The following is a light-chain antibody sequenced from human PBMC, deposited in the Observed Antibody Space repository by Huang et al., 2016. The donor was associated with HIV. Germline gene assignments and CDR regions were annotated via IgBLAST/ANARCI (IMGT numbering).Light chain of an antibody. CDR1: QRILYNSDKKNN. V-gene: IGKV4-1*01. CDR2: WAP. Sequence: DIVMTQSPDSLAVSLGERATINCKSSQRILYNSDKKNNLAWYQQKPGQPPKLLIYWAPTRESGVPDRFSGSGSGTDFTLTISSLQAGDVAVYYCQQYYGSPPTFGQGTKVEIK. J-gene: IGKJ1*01. CDR3: QQYYGSPPT.